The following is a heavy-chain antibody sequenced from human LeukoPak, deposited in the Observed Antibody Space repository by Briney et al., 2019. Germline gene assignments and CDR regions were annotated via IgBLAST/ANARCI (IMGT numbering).Heavy chain of an antibody. V-gene: IGHV4-34*01. D-gene: IGHD1-26*01. Sequence: PSETLSLTCAVYGGSFSGYYWSWIRQPPGKGLEWIGEINHSGSTNYNPSLKSRVTISVDTSKNQFSLKLSSVTAADTAVYYCARGRGSYSLDYWSQGTLVTVSS. CDR2: INHSGST. CDR1: GGSFSGYY. J-gene: IGHJ4*02. CDR3: ARGRGSYSLDY.